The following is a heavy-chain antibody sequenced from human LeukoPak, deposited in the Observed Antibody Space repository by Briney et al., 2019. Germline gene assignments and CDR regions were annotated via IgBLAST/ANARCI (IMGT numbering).Heavy chain of an antibody. Sequence: GGSLRLSCAASGFTFSSYAMSWVRQAPGKGLEWVSAISGSGGSTYYTDSVKGRFTISRDNSKNTLYLQMSSLRAEDTAVYYCAKTSGFGIHFDYWGQGTLVTVSS. CDR2: ISGSGGST. CDR3: AKTSGFGIHFDY. J-gene: IGHJ4*02. CDR1: GFTFSSYA. D-gene: IGHD3-10*01. V-gene: IGHV3-23*01.